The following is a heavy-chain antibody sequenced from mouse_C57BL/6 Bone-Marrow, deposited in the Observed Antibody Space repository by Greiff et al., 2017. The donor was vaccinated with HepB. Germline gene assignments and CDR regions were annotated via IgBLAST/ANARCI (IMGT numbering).Heavy chain of an antibody. J-gene: IGHJ4*01. CDR2: IDPENGDT. V-gene: IGHV14-4*01. D-gene: IGHD3-2*02. CDR3: ATTAQVYAMDY. CDR1: GFNIQEDY. Sequence: VQLQQSGAELVRPGASVKLSCTASGFNIQEDYMHWVKQRPEQGLEWIGWIDPENGDTEYASKFQGKATITADTSSNTAYLQLSSLTSEDTAVYYCATTAQVYAMDYWGQATSITASS.